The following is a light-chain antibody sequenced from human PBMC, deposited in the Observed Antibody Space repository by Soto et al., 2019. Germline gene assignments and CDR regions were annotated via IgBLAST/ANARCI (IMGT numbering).Light chain of an antibody. J-gene: IGKJ1*01. Sequence: EIVLTQSPGTLSLSPAERATLSCRASHSVSSSYLAWYQQKPGQAPRLLIYGTSSRATGIPDRFSGSGSGTDFTLTITRLEPEDFAVYYCQHYGSSPPAWTFGQGTKLEIK. CDR1: HSVSSSY. V-gene: IGKV3-20*01. CDR3: QHYGSSPPAWT. CDR2: GTS.